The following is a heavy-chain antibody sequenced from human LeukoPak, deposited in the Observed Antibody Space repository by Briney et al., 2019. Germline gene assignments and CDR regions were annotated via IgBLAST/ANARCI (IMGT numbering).Heavy chain of an antibody. D-gene: IGHD2-21*01. J-gene: IGHJ4*02. V-gene: IGHV1-2*02. CDR2: IYPSSGDT. CDR1: GYTFTGYY. Sequence: ASVKVSCKASGYTFTGYYVHWVRQAPGQGLEWMGWIYPSSGDTNYAQKFQGRVTMTRDTSISTAYMELSRLRFDDTATYYCARDQAYSQGDYWGQGTLVTVSS. CDR3: ARDQAYSQGDY.